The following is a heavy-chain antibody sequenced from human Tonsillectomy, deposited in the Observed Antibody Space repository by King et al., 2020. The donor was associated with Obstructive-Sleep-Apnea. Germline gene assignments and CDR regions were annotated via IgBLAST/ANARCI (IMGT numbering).Heavy chain of an antibody. V-gene: IGHV1-69*09. D-gene: IGHD2-15*01. CDR1: GGTFSSYA. CDR2: IIPILGIA. J-gene: IGHJ3*02. CDR3: ARYCSGGSCYSSFGGAFDI. Sequence: QLVQSGSEVKKPGSSVKVSCKASGGTFSSYAIRWVRQAPGQGLEWMGVIIPILGIANDAQKFQGRETITRDQSTGTAYMELNSLRSEDTAVYYCARYCSGGSCYSSFGGAFDIWGQGTMVTVSS.